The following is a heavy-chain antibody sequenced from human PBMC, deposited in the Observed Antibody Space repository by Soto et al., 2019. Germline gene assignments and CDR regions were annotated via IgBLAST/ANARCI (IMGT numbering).Heavy chain of an antibody. J-gene: IGHJ3*02. CDR2: IWYDGSNK. Sequence: QVQLVESGGGVVQPGRSLRLSCAASGFTFSSYGMHWVRQAPGKGLEWVAVIWYDGSNKYYADSVKGRFTISRDNSKNTLYLQMNSLRAEVTAVSYCARELGDGVPRIWGQGTMVTVSS. V-gene: IGHV3-33*01. CDR1: GFTFSSYG. D-gene: IGHD3-10*01. CDR3: ARELGDGVPRI.